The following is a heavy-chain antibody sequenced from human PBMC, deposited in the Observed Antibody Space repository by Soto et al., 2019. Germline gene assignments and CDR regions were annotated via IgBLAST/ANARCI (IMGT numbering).Heavy chain of an antibody. CDR2: ISSSSSKI. CDR1: GFTFSSYS. D-gene: IGHD3-10*01. J-gene: IGHJ4*02. CDR3: ARDGVDYGSGSHYNERLFDN. Sequence: GGFLRLSCAASGFTFSSYSMNWVRQAPGKGLEWVSYISSSSSKIYYADSVKGRFTISRDNAKHSLFLQMSSLRAEDTALYYCARDGVDYGSGSHYNERLFDNWGQGTLVTVSS. V-gene: IGHV3-48*01.